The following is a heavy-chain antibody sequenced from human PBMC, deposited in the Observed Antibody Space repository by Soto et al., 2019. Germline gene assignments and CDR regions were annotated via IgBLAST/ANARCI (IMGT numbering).Heavy chain of an antibody. CDR3: AREEAISSSFEY. Sequence: QVQLVQSGAEVKKPGASVKVSCKASGYTFTSYYMHWVRQAPGQGLEWMAIINPTDGSTRYAQKFQGRVSVTRDTSTSTVYRDLSSLRSEDTAVYYCAREEAISSSFEYWGQGTLVTVSS. D-gene: IGHD6-6*01. V-gene: IGHV1-46*01. J-gene: IGHJ4*02. CDR1: GYTFTSYY. CDR2: INPTDGST.